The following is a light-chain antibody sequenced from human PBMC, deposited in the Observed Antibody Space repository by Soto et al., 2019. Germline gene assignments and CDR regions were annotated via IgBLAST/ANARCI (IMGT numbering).Light chain of an antibody. Sequence: QSALTQPPSASGSPGQSVTISCTGTSSDVGAYHYVSWYQQHPGKAPTLIIYEVSQRPSGVPDRFSGSKSSNTASLTVSGLQADDEADYYCSSYAGTNNYVFGTGTKVTVL. V-gene: IGLV2-8*01. CDR1: SSDVGAYHY. CDR3: SSYAGTNNYV. J-gene: IGLJ1*01. CDR2: EVS.